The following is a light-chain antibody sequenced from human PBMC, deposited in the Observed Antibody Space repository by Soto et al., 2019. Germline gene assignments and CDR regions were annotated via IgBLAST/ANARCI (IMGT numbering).Light chain of an antibody. Sequence: DIQMTQSPPSLSASVGDRVTITCRASETITDFLNWYQLKPGKAPKLLIYSASNLQPGVPSRFSGSGYGTDFTLTLSALQHEDSATYYCQQNFSPFVTFSAGTKVEV. CDR3: QQNFSPFVT. J-gene: IGKJ4*01. CDR1: ETITDF. V-gene: IGKV1-39*01. CDR2: SAS.